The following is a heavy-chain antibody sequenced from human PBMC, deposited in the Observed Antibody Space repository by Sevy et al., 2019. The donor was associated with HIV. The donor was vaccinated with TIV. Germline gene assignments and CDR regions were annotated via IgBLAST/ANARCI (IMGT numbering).Heavy chain of an antibody. CDR1: GFTFSRHA. V-gene: IGHV3-30-3*01. Sequence: GGSLRLSCVGSGFTFSRHAMHWVRQAPGKGLEWVAVFLYDGSNKYYADSVKGRFTISRDNSKNTLDLEMNSLRPEDTAVYYCARSAVAGIEAWFDPWGLGTLVTVSS. CDR3: ARSAVAGIEAWFDP. J-gene: IGHJ5*02. D-gene: IGHD6-19*01. CDR2: FLYDGSNK.